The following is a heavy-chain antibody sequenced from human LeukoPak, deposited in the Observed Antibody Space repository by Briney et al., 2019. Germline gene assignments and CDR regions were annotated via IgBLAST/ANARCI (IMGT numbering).Heavy chain of an antibody. J-gene: IGHJ4*02. D-gene: IGHD3-10*01. CDR1: GFTFSSYA. CDR2: ISGSGGST. Sequence: GGSLRLSCAASGFTFSSYAMSWVRQVPGKGLEWVSAISGSGGSTYYADSVKGRFTISRDNAKNSLYLQMSSLRAEDTAVYYCVRDRGFGADDYWGRGTLVTVSS. V-gene: IGHV3-23*01. CDR3: VRDRGFGADDY.